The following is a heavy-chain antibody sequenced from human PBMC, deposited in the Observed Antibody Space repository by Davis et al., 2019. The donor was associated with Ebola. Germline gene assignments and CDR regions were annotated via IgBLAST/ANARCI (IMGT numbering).Heavy chain of an antibody. V-gene: IGHV4-34*01. CDR1: GGSFSGHY. J-gene: IGHJ6*02. D-gene: IGHD2-2*01. Sequence: SETLSLTCAVYGGSFSGHYWSWIRQPPGKGLEWIGEINHSGSTNYNPSLKSRVTISVDTSKNQFSLKLSSVTAADTAVYYCARLAGVVVVPAAIRYYYGMDVWGQGTTVTVSS. CDR2: INHSGST. CDR3: ARLAGVVVVPAAIRYYYGMDV.